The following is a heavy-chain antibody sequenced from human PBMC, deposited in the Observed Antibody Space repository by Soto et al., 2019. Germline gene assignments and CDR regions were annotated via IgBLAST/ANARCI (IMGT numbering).Heavy chain of an antibody. CDR3: AKETECYGLVINFDY. D-gene: IGHD2-21*01. V-gene: IGHV3-23*01. J-gene: IGHJ4*02. CDR2: ISGSGGST. Sequence: GGSLRLSCAASGFTFSSYAMIWVRQAPGKGLEWVSAISGSGGSTYYADSVKGRFTISRDNSKNTLYLQMNSLRAEDTAVYYCAKETECYGLVINFDYWGQGTLVTVSS. CDR1: GFTFSSYA.